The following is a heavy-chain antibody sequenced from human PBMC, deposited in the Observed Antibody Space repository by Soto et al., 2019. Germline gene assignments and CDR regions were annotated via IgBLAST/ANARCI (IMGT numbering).Heavy chain of an antibody. Sequence: ASVKVSCKASGYTFSSYDINWVRQATGQGLEWMGWMNPNSGNTGYAQKFQGRVTMTRNTSISTAYMELSSLRSEDTAVYYCARVLGYYGSGTLDYWGQGNLVTVSS. D-gene: IGHD3-10*01. V-gene: IGHV1-8*01. CDR3: ARVLGYYGSGTLDY. J-gene: IGHJ4*02. CDR1: GYTFSSYD. CDR2: MNPNSGNT.